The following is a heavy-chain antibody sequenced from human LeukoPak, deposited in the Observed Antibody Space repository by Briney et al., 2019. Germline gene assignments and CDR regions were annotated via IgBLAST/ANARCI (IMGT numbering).Heavy chain of an antibody. J-gene: IGHJ3*02. V-gene: IGHV3-7*01. CDR2: IKQDGSEK. D-gene: IGHD4-17*01. Sequence: PGGSLRLSCAASAFTFSSNWMSWVSQAPGKGLEWVANIKQDGSEKYYVDSVKGRFTISRDNAKNSLYLQMNSLRAEDTAVYYCARLNDYGDFDAFDIWGQGTMVTVSS. CDR3: ARLNDYGDFDAFDI. CDR1: AFTFSSNW.